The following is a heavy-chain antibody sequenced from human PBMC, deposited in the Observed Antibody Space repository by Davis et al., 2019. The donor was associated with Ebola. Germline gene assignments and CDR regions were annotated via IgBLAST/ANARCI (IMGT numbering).Heavy chain of an antibody. CDR3: ARVNRHGDPDY. CDR1: GFTFDDYT. D-gene: IGHD4-17*01. J-gene: IGHJ4*02. V-gene: IGHV3-43*01. CDR2: ISWDGGST. Sequence: PGGSLRLSCAASGFTFDDYTMHWVRQAPGKGLEWVSLISWDGGSTYYADSVKGRFTISRDNSKNSLYLQMNSLRTEDTALYYCARVNRHGDPDYWDQGTLVTVSS.